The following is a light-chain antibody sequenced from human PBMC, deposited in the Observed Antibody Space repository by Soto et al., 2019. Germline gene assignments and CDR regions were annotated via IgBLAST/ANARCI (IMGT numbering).Light chain of an antibody. CDR2: GAS. CDR1: KTITNS. V-gene: IGKV1-39*01. CDR3: HHSYSIPFT. Sequence: DIKITPTPCSLSALVGDRVTITCRASKTITNSFNWYQQNAEKAHKVLIYGASSLQSGVPSRFSGSGSWTDFILTIISLQPEDFAAYYCHHSYSIPFTFGPGTKVDIK. J-gene: IGKJ3*01.